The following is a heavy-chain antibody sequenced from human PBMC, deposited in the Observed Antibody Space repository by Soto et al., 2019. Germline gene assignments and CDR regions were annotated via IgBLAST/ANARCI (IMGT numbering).Heavy chain of an antibody. Sequence: SETLSLTCTVSGGSISSYYWSWIRQPPGKGLEWIGYIYYSGSTNYNPSLKSRVTISVDTSKNQFSLKLSSVTAADTAVYYCARDFVTVYENYFDYWGQGTLVTVSS. J-gene: IGHJ4*02. V-gene: IGHV4-59*01. CDR2: IYYSGST. CDR1: GGSISSYY. D-gene: IGHD5-12*01. CDR3: ARDFVTVYENYFDY.